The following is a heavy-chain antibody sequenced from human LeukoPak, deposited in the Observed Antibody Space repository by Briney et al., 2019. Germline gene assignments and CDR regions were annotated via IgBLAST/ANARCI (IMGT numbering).Heavy chain of an antibody. CDR3: TSEYYYGSGSYYNVDY. D-gene: IGHD3-10*01. CDR2: IKSKTDGGTT. Sequence: GGSLRLSCAASGFTFSNAWMSRVRQAPGKGLEWVGRIKSKTDGGTTDYAAPVKGRFTISRDDSKNTLYLQMNSLKTEDTAVYYCTSEYYYGSGSYYNVDYWGQGTLVTVSS. J-gene: IGHJ4*02. CDR1: GFTFSNAW. V-gene: IGHV3-15*01.